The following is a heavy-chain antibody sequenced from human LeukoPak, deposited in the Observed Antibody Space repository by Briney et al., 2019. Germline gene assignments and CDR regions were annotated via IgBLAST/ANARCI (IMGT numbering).Heavy chain of an antibody. Sequence: SVKVSCKASGYTFTKYFMHWVRQAPGQGLEWMGIINPRGGSTGYAQKFQGRITMTTDMSTRTVYMELSSLESENTAVYYCARRDCVGDCYSNWFDPWGQGTLVTVSS. CDR1: GYTFTKYF. CDR3: ARRDCVGDCYSNWFDP. CDR2: INPRGGST. V-gene: IGHV1-46*01. J-gene: IGHJ5*02. D-gene: IGHD2-21*02.